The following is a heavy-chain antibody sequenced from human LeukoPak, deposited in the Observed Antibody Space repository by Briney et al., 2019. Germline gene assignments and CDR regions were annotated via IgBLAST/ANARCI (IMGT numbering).Heavy chain of an antibody. V-gene: IGHV1-18*01. D-gene: IGHD3-22*01. CDR3: ARVPYYDSSGYYSNWFDP. CDR1: GYTFTSYG. CDR2: ISAYNGNT. Sequence: ASVKVSCKASGYTFTSYGISWVRQAPGQGLEWMGWISAYNGNTNYAQKLQGRVTMTTDSSTSTAYMELRSLRSDDTAVYYCARVPYYDSSGYYSNWFDPWGQGTLVTVSS. J-gene: IGHJ5*02.